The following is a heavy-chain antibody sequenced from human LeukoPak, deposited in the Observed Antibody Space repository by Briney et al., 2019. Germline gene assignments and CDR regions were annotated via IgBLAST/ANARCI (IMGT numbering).Heavy chain of an antibody. D-gene: IGHD1-1*01. CDR3: ASSNWNDRNTYNWFDP. Sequence: EGSLRLSCAASGFTFSSYGMHWVRQAPGKGLEWVAVIWYDGSNKYYADSVKGRFTISRDNSKNTLYLQMNSLRAEDTAVYYCASSNWNDRNTYNWFDPWGQGTLVTVSS. V-gene: IGHV3-33*01. CDR2: IWYDGSNK. J-gene: IGHJ5*02. CDR1: GFTFSSYG.